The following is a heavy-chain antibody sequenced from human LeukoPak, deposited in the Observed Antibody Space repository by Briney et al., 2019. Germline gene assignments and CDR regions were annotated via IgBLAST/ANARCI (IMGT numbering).Heavy chain of an antibody. J-gene: IGHJ4*02. CDR1: GFTFSSYS. CDR3: ARDDNKGVRFGVVNYDY. D-gene: IGHD3-3*01. CDR2: ISSSSSYI. Sequence: GGSLRLSCAASGFTFSSYSMNWVRQAPGKGLEWVSSISSSSSYIYYADSVKGRFTISRDNAKNSLYLQMNSLRAEDTAVYYCARDDNKGVRFGVVNYDYWGQGNLVTVSS. V-gene: IGHV3-21*01.